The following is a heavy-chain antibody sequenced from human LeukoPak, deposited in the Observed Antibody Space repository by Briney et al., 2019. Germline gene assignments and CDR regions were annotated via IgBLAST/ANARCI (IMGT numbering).Heavy chain of an antibody. CDR1: GFTFSSYW. J-gene: IGHJ4*02. V-gene: IGHV3-7*01. CDR2: IKQDGSVK. D-gene: IGHD3-3*01. Sequence: GGSLRLSCAASGFTFSSYWMSWVRQAPGKGLEWVANIKQDGSVKYYVDSVKGRFTISRDNAKNALYLQMNSLRAEDTAVYYCASVPLWSGNYAGSRGFDYWGQGTLVTVSS. CDR3: ASVPLWSGNYAGSRGFDY.